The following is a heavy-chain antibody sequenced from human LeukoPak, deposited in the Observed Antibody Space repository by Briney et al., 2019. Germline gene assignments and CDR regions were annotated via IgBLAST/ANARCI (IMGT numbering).Heavy chain of an antibody. D-gene: IGHD1-7*01. CDR2: INPNSGGT. CDR1: GYTFTGYY. V-gene: IGHV1-2*02. Sequence: GASVKVSCKASGYTFTGYYMHWVRQAPGQGLEWMGWINPNSGGTNYAQKFQGRVTMTRDTSISTAYMELSRLRSDDTAVYYCARDLQAINWNYENGIDYWGQGTLVTVSS. CDR3: ARDLQAINWNYENGIDY. J-gene: IGHJ4*02.